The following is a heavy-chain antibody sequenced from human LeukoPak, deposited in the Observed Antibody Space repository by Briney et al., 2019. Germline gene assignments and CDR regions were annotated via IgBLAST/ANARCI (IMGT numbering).Heavy chain of an antibody. D-gene: IGHD3-3*01. Sequence: VGSPRLSCAASGFTFSSYSMNWVRQAPGKGLEWVSYISSSSSTIYYADSVKGRFTISRDNAKNSLYLQMNSLRAEDTAVYYCASLYYDFWSGYYGTNWSDPWGQGTLVTVSS. V-gene: IGHV3-48*01. CDR3: ASLYYDFWSGYYGTNWSDP. J-gene: IGHJ5*02. CDR1: GFTFSSYS. CDR2: ISSSSSTI.